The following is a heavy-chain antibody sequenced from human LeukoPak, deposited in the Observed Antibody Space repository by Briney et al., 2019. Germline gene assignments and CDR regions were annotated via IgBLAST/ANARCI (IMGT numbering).Heavy chain of an antibody. Sequence: GGSLRLSRAASGFTFSSYWMNWARQAPGKGLEWVASINHNGNVNYYVDSVKGRFTISRDNAKNSLYLQMSNLRAEDTAVYFCASGGGLDVWGQGATVTVSS. V-gene: IGHV3-7*03. CDR3: ASGGGLDV. CDR1: GFTFSSYW. J-gene: IGHJ6*02. CDR2: INHNGNVN. D-gene: IGHD3-16*01.